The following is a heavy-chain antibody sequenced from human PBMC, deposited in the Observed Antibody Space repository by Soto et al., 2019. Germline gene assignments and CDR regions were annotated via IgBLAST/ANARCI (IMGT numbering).Heavy chain of an antibody. Sequence: ASVKVSCKASGYTFTSYDINWVRQATGQGLEWMGWMNPNSGNTGYAQKFQGRVTMTRNTSISTAYMELNSLKSEDTAVYYCAMLGGWSGGSSGMDVWGQGTTVTVSS. CDR3: AMLGGWSGGSSGMDV. CDR2: MNPNSGNT. D-gene: IGHD6-19*01. J-gene: IGHJ6*02. V-gene: IGHV1-8*01. CDR1: GYTFTSYD.